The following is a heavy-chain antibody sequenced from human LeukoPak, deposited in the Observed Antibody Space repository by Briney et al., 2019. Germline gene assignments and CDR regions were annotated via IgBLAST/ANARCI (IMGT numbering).Heavy chain of an antibody. CDR1: GGSISGSNYY. J-gene: IGHJ4*02. Sequence: PSETLSLTCTVSGGSISGSNYYWGWIRQPPGKGLEWIGSIHYSGRPSYNPSLKSRVTISVDTSKNQFSLKLNSVTAADTAVYYCARSGVTAYSFDYWGQGTLVTVSS. V-gene: IGHV4-39*01. D-gene: IGHD3-10*01. CDR3: ARSGVTAYSFDY. CDR2: IHYSGRP.